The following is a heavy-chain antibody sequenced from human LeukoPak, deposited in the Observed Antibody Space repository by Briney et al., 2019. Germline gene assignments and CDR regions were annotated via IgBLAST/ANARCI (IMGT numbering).Heavy chain of an antibody. D-gene: IGHD2-2*01. CDR3: AKGGYCSSTICYTIGGPIDY. J-gene: IGHJ4*02. CDR2: ISYDGSNK. Sequence: GGSLRLSCAASGFTFSSYAMHWVRQAPGKGLEWVAVISYDGSNKYYADSVKGRFTISRDNSKNTLYLQMNSLRAEDTAVYYCAKGGYCSSTICYTIGGPIDYWGQGTLVTVSS. V-gene: IGHV3-30-3*01. CDR1: GFTFSSYA.